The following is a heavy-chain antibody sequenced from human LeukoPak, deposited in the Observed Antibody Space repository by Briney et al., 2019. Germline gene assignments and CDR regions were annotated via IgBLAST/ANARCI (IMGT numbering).Heavy chain of an antibody. CDR3: ARLYSGSYIY. V-gene: IGHV4-4*07. J-gene: IGHJ4*02. Sequence: PSETLSLTCSVSGGSISSFYCNWMRQPAGKGLEWIGRIYTSGTTTYNPSLKSRVTMSVDTSKNQFSLKLSSVTAADTAVYYCARLYSGSYIYWGQGTLVTVSS. D-gene: IGHD1-26*01. CDR1: GGSISSFY. CDR2: IYTSGTT.